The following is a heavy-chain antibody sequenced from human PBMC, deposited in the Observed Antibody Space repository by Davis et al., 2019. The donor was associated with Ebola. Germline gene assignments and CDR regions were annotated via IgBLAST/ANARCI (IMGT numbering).Heavy chain of an antibody. J-gene: IGHJ4*02. V-gene: IGHV1-8*02. CDR2: MNPNSGNT. Sequence: ASVKVSCKASGGTFSSYAISWVRQAPGQGLEWMGWMNPNSGNTGYAQKFQGRVTMTRDTSTSTVYMELSSLRSEDTAVYYCARGPWWFWSGAPESYFDYWGQGTLVTVSS. CDR3: ARGPWWFWSGAPESYFDY. CDR1: GGTFSSYA. D-gene: IGHD3-3*01.